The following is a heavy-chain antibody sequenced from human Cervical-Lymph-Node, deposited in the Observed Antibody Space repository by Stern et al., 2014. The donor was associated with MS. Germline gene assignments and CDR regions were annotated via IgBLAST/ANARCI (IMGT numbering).Heavy chain of an antibody. Sequence: EVQLLESGPEVKKPGDPLQISCKGSGYDFSTYWIAWVRQLPGRGLEWMGIIYPGDYDTRYRPSLQGQVTIFVDESVNPAYLQWISLEASDTAIYYCARAASTLSNPLAMDVWGQGTTVTVSS. D-gene: IGHD1-14*01. CDR1: GYDFSTYW. CDR2: IYPGDYDT. J-gene: IGHJ6*02. CDR3: ARAASTLSNPLAMDV. V-gene: IGHV5-51*01.